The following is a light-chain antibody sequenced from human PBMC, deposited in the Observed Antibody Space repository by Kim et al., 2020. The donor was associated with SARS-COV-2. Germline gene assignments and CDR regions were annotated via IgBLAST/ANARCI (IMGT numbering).Light chain of an antibody. CDR3: QQYYSTPHT. V-gene: IGKV4-1*01. CDR1: QSVLYSSNNKNY. Sequence: DIVMTQSPDSLAVSLGQRVTINCKSSQSVLYSSNNKNYLAWYQQKPGQPPKLLIYWASTRESGVPDRFSGSGSGTDFTLTISSLQAEDVAVYYCQQYYSTPHTFGQGTKVDIK. CDR2: WAS. J-gene: IGKJ1*01.